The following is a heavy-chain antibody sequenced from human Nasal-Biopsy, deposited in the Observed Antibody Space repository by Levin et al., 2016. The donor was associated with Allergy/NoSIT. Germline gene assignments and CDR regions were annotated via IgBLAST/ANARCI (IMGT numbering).Heavy chain of an antibody. V-gene: IGHV1-18*04. CDR3: AREGWITPTDGPHHYYPMDV. Sequence: ASVKVSCKASGHTFNNYGISWVRQAPGQGLEWLGWISGYNGHTNYAQKFQDRVTLTKDSFTRTAYMEVRRLTSDDTAVYYCAREGWITPTDGPHHYYPMDVWGQGTTVTVSS. D-gene: IGHD3-10*01. CDR1: GHTFNNYG. J-gene: IGHJ6*02. CDR2: ISGYNGHT.